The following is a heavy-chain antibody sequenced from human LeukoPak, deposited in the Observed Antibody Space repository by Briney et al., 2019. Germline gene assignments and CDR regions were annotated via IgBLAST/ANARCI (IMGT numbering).Heavy chain of an antibody. CDR2: IYPGDSDT. D-gene: IGHD5-24*01. V-gene: IGHV5-51*01. J-gene: IGHJ6*03. Sequence: GESLKISCKGSGYSFTSYWIGWVRQMPGKGLEWMGIIYPGDSDTRYSPSFQGQVTISADKSISTAYLQWSSLKASDTAMYYCARHSKEMATIYHYNYMDVWGKGTTVTVSS. CDR1: GYSFTSYW. CDR3: ARHSKEMATIYHYNYMDV.